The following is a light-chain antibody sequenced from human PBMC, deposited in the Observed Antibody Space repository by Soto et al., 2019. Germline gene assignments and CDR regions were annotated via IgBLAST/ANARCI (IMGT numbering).Light chain of an antibody. Sequence: EIVLTQSPATLSLSPGERVTLSCRASQSIGRYLAWYQHIPGQAPRLLIYDASNRATGIPARFSGSGSGTDFTLTISSLEPEDFADYYCQQRANWLTFGGGTKVEIK. CDR2: DAS. J-gene: IGKJ4*01. CDR3: QQRANWLT. CDR1: QSIGRY. V-gene: IGKV3-11*01.